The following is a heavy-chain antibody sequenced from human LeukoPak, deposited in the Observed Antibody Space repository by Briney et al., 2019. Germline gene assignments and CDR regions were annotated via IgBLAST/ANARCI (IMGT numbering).Heavy chain of an antibody. D-gene: IGHD3-3*01. J-gene: IGHJ6*03. CDR3: ARGGAPPYSITIFGVADYYYYMDV. CDR1: GFTFSSYS. V-gene: IGHV3-21*01. Sequence: GGSLRLSCAASGFTFSSYSMNWVRQAPGKGLEWVSSISSSSYIYYADPVKGRFTISRDNAKNSLYLQMNSLRAEDTAVYYCARGGAPPYSITIFGVADYYYYMDVWGKGTTVTVPS. CDR2: ISSSSYI.